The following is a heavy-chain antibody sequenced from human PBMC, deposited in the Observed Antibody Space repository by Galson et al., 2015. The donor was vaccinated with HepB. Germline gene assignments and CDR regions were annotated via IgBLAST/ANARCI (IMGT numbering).Heavy chain of an antibody. CDR1: GGSISSSSYY. CDR3: ARRYDYCSSTSCYSPFDY. D-gene: IGHD2-2*02. V-gene: IGHV4-39*01. Sequence: LSLTCTVSGGSISSSSYYWGWIRQPPGKGLEWIGSIYYSGSTYYNPSLKSRVTISVDTSKNQFSLKLSSVTAADTAVYYCARRYDYCSSTSCYSPFDYWGQGTLVTVSS. J-gene: IGHJ4*02. CDR2: IYYSGST.